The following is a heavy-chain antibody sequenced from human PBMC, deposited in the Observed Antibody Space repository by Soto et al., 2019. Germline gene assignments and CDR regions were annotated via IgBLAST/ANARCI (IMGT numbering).Heavy chain of an antibody. CDR3: ARDAGPYYYYGMDV. D-gene: IGHD3-10*01. J-gene: IGHJ6*02. Sequence: GGSLRLSCAASGFTVSSNYMSWVRQAPGKGLEWVSVIYSGGSTYYADSVKGRFTISRDNSKNTLYLQMNSLRAEDTAVYYCARDAGPYYYYGMDVWGQGTTVTVSS. CDR2: IYSGGST. V-gene: IGHV3-53*01. CDR1: GFTVSSNY.